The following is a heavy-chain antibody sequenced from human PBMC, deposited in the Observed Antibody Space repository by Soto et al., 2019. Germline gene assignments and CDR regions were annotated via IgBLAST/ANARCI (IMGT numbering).Heavy chain of an antibody. CDR3: ARRGKTTVSQYWYFDL. Sequence: QVQLQQWGAGLLKPSETLSLTCAVYGGSFSGYYWSWIRQPPGKGLEWIGEINHSGSTNYNPSLKSRVTISVDTSKNKFSLKLSSVTAADRAVYYGARRGKTTVSQYWYFDLWGRGTLVTVSS. J-gene: IGHJ2*01. CDR1: GGSFSGYY. D-gene: IGHD4-17*01. V-gene: IGHV4-34*01. CDR2: INHSGST.